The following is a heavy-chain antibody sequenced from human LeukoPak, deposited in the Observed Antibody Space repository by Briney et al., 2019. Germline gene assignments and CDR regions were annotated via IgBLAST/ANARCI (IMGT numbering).Heavy chain of an antibody. J-gene: IGHJ4*02. CDR3: VKHPGYDGFSKFLDS. CDR2: MRYDGITR. CDR1: GFKFRDYG. Sequence: PGGSLSLSCAASGFKFRDYGMHWVRQTPGKGLEWVAFMRYDGITRDYADSVKGRFTISRDNSKNILFLQMNTLRAEDTALYYCVKHPGYDGFSKFLDSRGQGILVTVSS. V-gene: IGHV3-30*02. D-gene: IGHD5-12*01.